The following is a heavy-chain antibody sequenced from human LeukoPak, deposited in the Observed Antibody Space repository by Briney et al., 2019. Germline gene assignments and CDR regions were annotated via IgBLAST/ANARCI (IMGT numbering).Heavy chain of an antibody. V-gene: IGHV3-9*01. Sequence: GGSLRLSCAASGFTFDDYAMHWVRQAPGKGLEWVSGISWNSGSIGYADSVKGRFTISRDNAKNSLYLQMNSLGAEDTALYYCAKNMGSSWQTNDAFDIWGQGTMVTVSS. J-gene: IGHJ3*02. D-gene: IGHD6-13*01. CDR3: AKNMGSSWQTNDAFDI. CDR2: ISWNSGSI. CDR1: GFTFDDYA.